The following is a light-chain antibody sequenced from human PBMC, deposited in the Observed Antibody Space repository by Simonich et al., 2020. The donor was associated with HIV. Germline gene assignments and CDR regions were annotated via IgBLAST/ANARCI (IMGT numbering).Light chain of an antibody. V-gene: IGKV3D-20*02. CDR3: QQRTNWLT. Sequence: EIVLTQSPGTLYLSPGDRATLSCRASQSVSSSYLTCYQQKPGLAPRLLIYDTSNRATGIPARFSGSGSRTEFTLTINSLEPGDSAVYNCQQRTNWLTFGGGTKVEIQ. CDR2: DTS. J-gene: IGKJ4*01. CDR1: QSVSSSY.